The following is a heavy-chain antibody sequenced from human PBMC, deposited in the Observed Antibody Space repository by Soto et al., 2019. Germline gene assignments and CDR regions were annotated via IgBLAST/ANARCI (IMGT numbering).Heavy chain of an antibody. J-gene: IGHJ6*02. Sequence: PGGSVRLSRAASGFTFSSYSMNWVRQAPGKGLEWVSSISSSSSYIYYADSVEGRFTISRDNAKNSLYLQMNSLRAEDTAVYYCAINTIVVVPAAIFPPWGQGTTVTVSS. V-gene: IGHV3-21*01. CDR1: GFTFSSYS. CDR3: AINTIVVVPAAIFPP. CDR2: ISSSSSYI. D-gene: IGHD2-2*01.